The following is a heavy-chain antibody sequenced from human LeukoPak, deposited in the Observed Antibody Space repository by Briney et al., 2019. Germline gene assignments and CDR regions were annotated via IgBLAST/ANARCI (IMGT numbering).Heavy chain of an antibody. J-gene: IGHJ5*02. CDR2: MNPNSGNT. CDR3: ARYSSGWYTNWFDA. D-gene: IGHD6-19*01. CDR1: GYTFTSYD. V-gene: IGHV1-8*01. Sequence: ASVKVSCKASGYTFTSYDINWVRQATGQGLEWMGWMNPNSGNTGYAQKFQGRVTMTRNTSISTAYMELSSLRSEDTAVYYCARYSSGWYTNWFDAWGQGVLVTVAS.